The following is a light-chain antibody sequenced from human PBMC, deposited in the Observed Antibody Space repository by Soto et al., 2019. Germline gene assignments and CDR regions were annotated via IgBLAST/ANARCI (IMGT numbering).Light chain of an antibody. V-gene: IGKV3D-20*02. CDR3: QQRANWPPVT. Sequence: EIVLTQSPGTLSLSPGERATLSCRASQSVSNNYLAWYQQKPGQAPRLLIYAASTRATGVPGRFSGSGSGTDFTLTISRLEPEDFAVYFCQQRANWPPVTFGQGTKVDI. CDR1: QSVSNNY. CDR2: AAS. J-gene: IGKJ1*01.